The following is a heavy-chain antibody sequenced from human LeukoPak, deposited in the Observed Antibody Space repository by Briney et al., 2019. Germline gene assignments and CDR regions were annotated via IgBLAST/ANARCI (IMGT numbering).Heavy chain of an antibody. CDR1: GFTFDDYA. J-gene: IGHJ4*02. V-gene: IGHV3-23*01. Sequence: PGGSLRLSCAASGFTFDDYAMSWVRQAPVKGLEWVSGISASGGSTYYADSVKGRFTISRDNSKNTLYLQMNSLRAEDTAVYYCAKIPVSYSSGWSNFDYWGQGTLVTVSS. CDR3: AKIPVSYSSGWSNFDY. D-gene: IGHD6-19*01. CDR2: ISASGGST.